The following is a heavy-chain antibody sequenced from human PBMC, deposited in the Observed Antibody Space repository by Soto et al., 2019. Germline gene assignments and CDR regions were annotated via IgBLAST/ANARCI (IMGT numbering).Heavy chain of an antibody. J-gene: IGHJ6*02. Sequence: ASVKVSCKASGYTFTSYAMHWVRQAPGQRLEWMGWINAGNGNTKYSQKFQGRVTITRDTSASTAYMELSSLRSEDTAVYYCAREGPGAAAGTDESYYYGMDVWGQGTTVTVS. CDR1: GYTFTSYA. CDR2: INAGNGNT. CDR3: AREGPGAAAGTDESYYYGMDV. D-gene: IGHD6-13*01. V-gene: IGHV1-3*01.